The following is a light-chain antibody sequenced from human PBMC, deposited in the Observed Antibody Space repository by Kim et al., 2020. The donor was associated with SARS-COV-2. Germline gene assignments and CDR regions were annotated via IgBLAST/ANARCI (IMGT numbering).Light chain of an antibody. CDR3: QQRNNWT. V-gene: IGKV3-11*01. CDR2: GAF. J-gene: IGKJ2*01. Sequence: EIVLTQSPATPSSSPGERATLSCRASQSVSSYLAWYQQKPGQAPRLLIYGAFNRATGIPARFSGSGSGTDFTLTISSLEPEDFAVYYCQQRNNWTFGQGTKLEIK. CDR1: QSVSSY.